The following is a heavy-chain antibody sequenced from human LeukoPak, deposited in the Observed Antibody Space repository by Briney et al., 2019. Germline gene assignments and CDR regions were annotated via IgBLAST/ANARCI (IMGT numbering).Heavy chain of an antibody. CDR1: GDSVSSNTAA. J-gene: IGHJ4*02. V-gene: IGHV6-1*01. CDR2: TYYRPKWYN. D-gene: IGHD3-22*01. CDR3: ARDYYDSSGYYYAYYFDY. Sequence: SQTLSLTCAIAGDSVSSNTAAWNWIRQSPSRGLEWLGRTYYRPKWYNDYAVSVKSRITINPDTSKNQFSLQLNSVTPEDTAVYYCARDYYDSSGYYYAYYFDYWGQGTLVTVSS.